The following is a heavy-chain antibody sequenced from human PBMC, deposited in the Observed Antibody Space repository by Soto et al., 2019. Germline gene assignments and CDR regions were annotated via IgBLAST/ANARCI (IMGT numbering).Heavy chain of an antibody. CDR3: TREDSIIIPAVADF. V-gene: IGHV3-21*01. D-gene: IGHD6-19*01. Sequence: EVLLLESGGGLVRPGGSLTLSCAASGFTFTNYGINWVRQAPGKGLEWVSSVSRSDYTYYSESVMGGFTISRDNARNSVSLQMDNLRAEDTSVYYYTREDSIIIPAVADFWGHGSLVTVSS. J-gene: IGHJ4*01. CDR1: GFTFTNYG. CDR2: VSRSDYT.